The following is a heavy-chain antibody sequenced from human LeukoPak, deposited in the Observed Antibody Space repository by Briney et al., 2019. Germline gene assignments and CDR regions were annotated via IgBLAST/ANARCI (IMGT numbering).Heavy chain of an antibody. CDR2: ISSSSSYI. D-gene: IGHD3-10*01. V-gene: IGHV3-21*01. CDR1: GFTFSSYW. J-gene: IGHJ4*02. CDR3: ARDVFGARGVITYFDY. Sequence: GGSLRLSCAASGFTFSSYWMSWVRQAPGKGLEWISSISSSSSYIYYADSVKGRFTISRDNAKNSLYLQMNSLRAEDTAVYFCARDVFGARGVITYFDYWGQGTLVTVSS.